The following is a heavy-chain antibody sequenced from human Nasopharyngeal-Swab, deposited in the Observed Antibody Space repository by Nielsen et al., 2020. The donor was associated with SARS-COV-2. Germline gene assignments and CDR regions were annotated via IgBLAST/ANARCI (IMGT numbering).Heavy chain of an antibody. CDR3: AKASYYDFWSGVEGYYGMDV. J-gene: IGHJ6*02. D-gene: IGHD3-3*01. Sequence: SLKISCAASGFTFEDYAMHWVRQAPGKGLEWVSGISWNSGSLGYADSVKGRFTISRDNAKNSLYLQMNSLRAEDTALYYCAKASYYDFWSGVEGYYGMDVWGQGTTVTVSS. V-gene: IGHV3-9*01. CDR2: ISWNSGSL. CDR1: GFTFEDYA.